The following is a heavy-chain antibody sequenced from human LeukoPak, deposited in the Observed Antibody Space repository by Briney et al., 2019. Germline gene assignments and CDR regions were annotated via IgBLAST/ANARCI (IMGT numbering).Heavy chain of an antibody. J-gene: IGHJ4*02. CDR2: IDHSGNT. Sequence: SETLSLTCAVYGGSFSVHSWPGTPQPAGKGLEWIGEIDHSGNTNYNPSLKSRVTLSVDTSKNQFSLKLRSMTAADTAVYYCARARGAVAIDSWGQGTLVTVSS. CDR1: GGSFSVHS. V-gene: IGHV4-34*01. CDR3: ARARGAVAIDS. D-gene: IGHD6-19*01.